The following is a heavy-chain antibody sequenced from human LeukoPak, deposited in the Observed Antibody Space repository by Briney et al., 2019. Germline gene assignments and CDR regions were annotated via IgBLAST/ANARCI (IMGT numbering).Heavy chain of an antibody. D-gene: IGHD6-13*01. V-gene: IGHV3-30*03. CDR2: ISYDGSNK. Sequence: PGGSLRLSCAASGFTFSSYGMHWVRQAPGKGLEWVAVISYDGSNKYYADSVKGRFTISRDNSKNTLYLQMNSLRAEDTAVYYCHGSSWYDDFDYWGQGTLVTVSS. CDR1: GFTFSSYG. J-gene: IGHJ4*02. CDR3: HGSSWYDDFDY.